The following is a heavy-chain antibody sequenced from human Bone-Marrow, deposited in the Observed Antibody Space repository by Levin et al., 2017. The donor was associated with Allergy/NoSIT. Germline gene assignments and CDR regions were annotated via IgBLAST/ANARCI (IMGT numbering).Heavy chain of an antibody. V-gene: IGHV4-34*01. CDR1: GGSFSGYY. J-gene: IGHJ3*02. CDR2: INHSGST. Sequence: PSETLSLTCAVYGGSFSGYYWSWIRQPPGKGLEWIGEINHSGSTNYNPSLKSRVTISVDTSKNQFSLKLSSVTAADTAVYYCARSIAVAGWPGDAFDIWGQGTMVTVSS. D-gene: IGHD6-19*01. CDR3: ARSIAVAGWPGDAFDI.